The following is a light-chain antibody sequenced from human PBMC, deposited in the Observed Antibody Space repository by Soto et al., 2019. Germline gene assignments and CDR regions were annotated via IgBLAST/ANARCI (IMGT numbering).Light chain of an antibody. CDR3: QQFSSPPRFP. CDR2: SAS. Sequence: EVVMTQSPATLSVSPGDRATLSCRASQSVDTNVVWYQQKPGQPPRLLVHSASIRATGVPARFTGIGSGTDFTLTISSLQAEDVAIYYCQQFSSPPRFPFGQGTKLEIK. V-gene: IGKV3-15*01. CDR1: QSVDTN. J-gene: IGKJ2*01.